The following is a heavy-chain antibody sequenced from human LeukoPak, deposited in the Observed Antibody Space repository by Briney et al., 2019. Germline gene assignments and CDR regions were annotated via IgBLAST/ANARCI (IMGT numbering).Heavy chain of an antibody. CDR2: IFSGGTT. J-gene: IGHJ3*02. D-gene: IGHD6-19*01. V-gene: IGHV3-53*01. CDR1: GVTVNSNY. CDR3: ARSGWSGAFDI. Sequence: PGGSLRLSCAASGVTVNSNYMSWVRQAPGKGLEWVSVIFSGGTTYYADSVKGRFTISRDNSKNTLYLQMNSLRADDTALYYCARSGWSGAFDIWGQGTMVTVSS.